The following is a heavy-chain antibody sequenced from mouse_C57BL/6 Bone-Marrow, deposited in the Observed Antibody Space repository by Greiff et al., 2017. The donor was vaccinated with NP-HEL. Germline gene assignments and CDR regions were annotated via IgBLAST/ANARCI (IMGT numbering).Heavy chain of an antibody. Sequence: VQLQQSGPELVKPGASVKISCKASGYSFTDYNMNWVKQSNGKSLEWIGVINPNYGTTSYNQKFKGKATLTVDQSSSKAYMQLNSLTSEDSAVYYCARPYYYGSSYAMDYWGQGTSVTVSS. J-gene: IGHJ4*01. V-gene: IGHV1-39*01. CDR1: GYSFTDYN. CDR2: INPNYGTT. D-gene: IGHD1-1*01. CDR3: ARPYYYGSSYAMDY.